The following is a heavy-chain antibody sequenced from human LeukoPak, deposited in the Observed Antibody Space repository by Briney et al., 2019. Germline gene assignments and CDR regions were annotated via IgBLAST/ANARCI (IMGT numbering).Heavy chain of an antibody. V-gene: IGHV3-30*18. J-gene: IGHJ6*02. Sequence: PGRSPRLSCAASGFTFSSYGMHWVRQAPGKGPEWVAVISYDGSNKYYADSVRGRFTISRDNSKNTLYLQMNSLRAEDTGVYYCAKDQRYYYGHYGMDVWGQGTTVTVSS. CDR2: ISYDGSNK. CDR1: GFTFSSYG. D-gene: IGHD3-10*01. CDR3: AKDQRYYYGHYGMDV.